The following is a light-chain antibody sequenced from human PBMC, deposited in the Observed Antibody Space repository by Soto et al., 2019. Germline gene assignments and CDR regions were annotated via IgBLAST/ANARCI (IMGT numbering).Light chain of an antibody. V-gene: IGKV3-15*01. CDR2: GAS. J-gene: IGKJ1*01. Sequence: EKVLTQSPGTLSVYPGDRVTLSCRASQSISINLAWYQHKPGQAPRLLIYGASTRATGIPARFSGSGSGTEFTLTISSLQSEDFATYYCQQYNVYSWTFAQGTKVAIK. CDR1: QSISIN. CDR3: QQYNVYSWT.